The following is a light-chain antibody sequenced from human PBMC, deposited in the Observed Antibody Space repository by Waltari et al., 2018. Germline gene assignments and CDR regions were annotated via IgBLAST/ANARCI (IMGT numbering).Light chain of an antibody. CDR1: QGIRSW. Sequence: DIQMTQSPSSLSASVGDKVTITCRASQGIRSWLAWYQQKPGKAPKLLIYAASSLQSEFPSSFSGSGSGTDYTLTISSLQPEDFGTYYCQQGDNTPWTFGQGTKVEIK. CDR2: AAS. V-gene: IGKV1-12*01. J-gene: IGKJ1*01. CDR3: QQGDNTPWT.